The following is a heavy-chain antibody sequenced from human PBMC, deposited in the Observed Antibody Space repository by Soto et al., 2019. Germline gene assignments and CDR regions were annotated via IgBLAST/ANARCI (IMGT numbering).Heavy chain of an antibody. V-gene: IGHV3-7*03. CDR2: INPDGNVG. CDR3: AGGGGHDDNS. CDR1: GFTFSTYW. J-gene: IGHJ5*01. Sequence: EVQLLGSGGGLVQPGGSLRLSFVGSGFTFSTYWMNWVRQAPGKGLEWVANINPDGNVGTYVDSVRGRFTTSRDNANNSLYLQMNSLRADDTAVYFCAGGGGHDDNSWGHGIMVTVSS. D-gene: IGHD3-16*01.